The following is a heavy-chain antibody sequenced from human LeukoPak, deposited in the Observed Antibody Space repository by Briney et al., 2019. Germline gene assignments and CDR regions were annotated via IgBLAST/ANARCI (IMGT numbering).Heavy chain of an antibody. D-gene: IGHD2-15*01. CDR3: AKNADRGAYCRGGSCYPYYYYYMDV. Sequence: GGSLRLSCAASGFTFSTFAMIWVRQPPGKGLEWVSSIFPSGGEIHYADSVKGRFTVSRDNSKNTLYLQMNSLTVEDTAIYYCAKNADRGAYCRGGSCYPYYYYYMDVWGTGTTVTISS. CDR2: IFPSGGEI. CDR1: GFTFSTFA. V-gene: IGHV3-23*01. J-gene: IGHJ6*03.